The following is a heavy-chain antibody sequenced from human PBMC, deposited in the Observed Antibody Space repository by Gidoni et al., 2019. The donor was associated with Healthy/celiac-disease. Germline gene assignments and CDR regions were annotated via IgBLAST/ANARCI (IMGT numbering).Heavy chain of an antibody. D-gene: IGHD6-13*01. V-gene: IGHV3-21*01. CDR2: ISSSSSYI. CDR3: AREHPSFSSWPFQIDY. CDR1: GFTFSSYS. Sequence: EVQLVESGGGLVKPGGSLRLSCAASGFTFSSYSMNWVRQAPGKGLEWVSSISSSSSYIYYADSVKGRFTISRDNAKNSLYLQMNSLRAEDTAVYYCAREHPSFSSWPFQIDYWGQGTLVTVSS. J-gene: IGHJ4*02.